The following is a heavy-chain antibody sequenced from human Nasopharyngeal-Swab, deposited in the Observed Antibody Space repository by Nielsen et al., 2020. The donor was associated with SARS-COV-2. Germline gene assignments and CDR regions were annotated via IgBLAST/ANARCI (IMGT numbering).Heavy chain of an antibody. CDR3: AREKGYQVLLDYYYHGLDV. Sequence: GGSLRLSCAASGFTVSSKYMSWVRQAPGKGLEWVSVFYIGGFTYYADSVKGRFTISRDNSKNTLYLQMNSLRAEDTAVYFCAREKGYQVLLDYYYHGLDVWGHGTAVTVSS. J-gene: IGHJ6*02. CDR2: FYIGGFT. CDR1: GFTVSSKY. D-gene: IGHD3-10*01. V-gene: IGHV3-53*01.